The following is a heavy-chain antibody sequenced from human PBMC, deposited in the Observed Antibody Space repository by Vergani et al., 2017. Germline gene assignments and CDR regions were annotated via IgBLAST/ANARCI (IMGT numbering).Heavy chain of an antibody. CDR1: GYSFTSYW. V-gene: IGHV5-51*01. Sequence: EVQLVQSGAEVKKPGASLKISCKGSGYSFTSYWIGWVRQMPGKGLEWMGIIYPGDSDTRYSPSFQGQVTISADKSISTAYLQWSSLKASDTAMYYCATKYYYGSGSYYRSDAFDIWGQGTMVTVSS. CDR3: ATKYYYGSGSYYRSDAFDI. D-gene: IGHD3-10*01. CDR2: IYPGDSDT. J-gene: IGHJ3*02.